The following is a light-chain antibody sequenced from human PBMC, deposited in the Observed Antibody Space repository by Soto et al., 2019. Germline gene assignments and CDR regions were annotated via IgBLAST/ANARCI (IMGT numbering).Light chain of an antibody. CDR2: EVS. V-gene: IGLV2-14*01. CDR3: AAWDDSLRGWV. CDR1: NSDIGIYDF. Sequence: QSVLTQPASVSGTPGQSITISCTGSNSDIGIYDFVSWYQHHPGKAPKLIVSEVSHRPSGVSNRFSGSKSGNTASLTISGLQSEDEADYYCAAWDDSLRGWVFGGGTKVTVL. J-gene: IGLJ3*02.